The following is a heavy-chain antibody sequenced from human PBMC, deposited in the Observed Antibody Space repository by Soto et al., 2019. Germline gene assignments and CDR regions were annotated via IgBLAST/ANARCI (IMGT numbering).Heavy chain of an antibody. J-gene: IGHJ6*02. CDR2: IIPIFGTA. V-gene: IGHV1-69*12. CDR1: GGTFSSYA. Sequence: QVPLVQSGAEVKQPGSSVKVSCTASGGTFSSYAISWVRQAPGQGREWMGGIIPIFGTANYAQKFQVRVTITADESTSTAYMELSSLRSEDTAVYYCAGHHPTHYYDGMDVWGQGTTVTVSS. CDR3: AGHHPTHYYDGMDV.